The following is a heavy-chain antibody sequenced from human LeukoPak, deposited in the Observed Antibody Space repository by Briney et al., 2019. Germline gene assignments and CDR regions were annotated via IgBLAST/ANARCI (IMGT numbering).Heavy chain of an antibody. D-gene: IGHD4-23*01. CDR3: AKDYDYGGVNWFDP. J-gene: IGHJ5*02. CDR1: GFTFSISA. CDR2: ISGSGGST. V-gene: IGHV3-23*01. Sequence: GGSLRLSCAASGFTFSISAMSWVRQAPGKGLEWLSAISGSGGSTYYADSVKGRFTISRDNSKNTLYLQMNSLRAEDTAVYYCAKDYDYGGVNWFDPWGQGTLVTVSS.